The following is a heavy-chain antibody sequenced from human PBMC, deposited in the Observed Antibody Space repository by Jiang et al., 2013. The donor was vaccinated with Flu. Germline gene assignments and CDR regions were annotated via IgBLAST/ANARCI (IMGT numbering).Heavy chain of an antibody. CDR3: ARLHNRDDYGGNRNFDY. D-gene: IGHD4-23*01. CDR2: IYWDDDK. J-gene: IGHJ4*02. CDR1: GFSLSTSGVG. V-gene: IGHV2-5*02. Sequence: KPTQTLTLTCTFSGFSLSTSGVGVGWIRQPPGKALEWLALIYWDDDKRYSPSLKSRLTITKDTSKNQVVLTMTNMDPVDTATYYCARLHNRDDYGGNRNFDYWGQGTLVTVSS.